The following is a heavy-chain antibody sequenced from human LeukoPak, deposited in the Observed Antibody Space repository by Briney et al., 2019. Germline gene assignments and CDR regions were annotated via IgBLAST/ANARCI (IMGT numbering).Heavy chain of an antibody. CDR3: ARARGQRYLSVKYYYYMDV. Sequence: SETLSLXCAVYGGSFSGYYWSWIRLPPGKGLEWIGEINHSGSTNYNPSLKSRVTISVDTSKNQFSLKLSSVTAADTAVYYCARARGQRYLSVKYYYYMDVWGKGTTVTVSS. J-gene: IGHJ6*03. V-gene: IGHV4-34*01. D-gene: IGHD3-10*01. CDR1: GGSFSGYY. CDR2: INHSGST.